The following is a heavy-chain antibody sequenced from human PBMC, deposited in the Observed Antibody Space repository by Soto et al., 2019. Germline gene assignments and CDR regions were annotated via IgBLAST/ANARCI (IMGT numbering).Heavy chain of an antibody. Sequence: QVQLVQSGAEVKKPGSSVTVSCRASGGTFGNYAINWVRQAPGQGLEWMAGIIPLFGTTNYAQKFQGRVTITADESTSTAYMELTSLRSEDTAVFYCATSPYSYDTSGYLDYWGQGTLVTVSS. D-gene: IGHD3-22*01. V-gene: IGHV1-69*12. CDR1: GGTFGNYA. CDR3: ATSPYSYDTSGYLDY. J-gene: IGHJ4*02. CDR2: IIPLFGTT.